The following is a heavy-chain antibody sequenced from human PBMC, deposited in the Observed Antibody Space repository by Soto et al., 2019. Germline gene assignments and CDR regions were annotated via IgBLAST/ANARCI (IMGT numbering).Heavy chain of an antibody. CDR1: GGSISSYY. J-gene: IGHJ5*02. V-gene: IGHV4-59*01. D-gene: IGHD2-15*01. CDR2: IYYSGST. Sequence: QVQLQESGPGLVKPSETLSLTCTVSGGSISSYYWSWIRQPPGKGLEWIGYIYYSGSTNYNPSLKRRVTISVDTSKNPFSLKLSSVTAADTAVYYCARSMGLYCSGGSCYGGDWFDPWGQGTLVTVSS. CDR3: ARSMGLYCSGGSCYGGDWFDP.